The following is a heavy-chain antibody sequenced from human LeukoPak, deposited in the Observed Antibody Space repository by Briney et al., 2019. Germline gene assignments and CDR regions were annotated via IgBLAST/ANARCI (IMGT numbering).Heavy chain of an antibody. D-gene: IGHD3-9*01. CDR2: INSDGSST. CDR1: GFTFSSYW. J-gene: IGHJ4*02. CDR3: ARYFDWLPFDY. Sequence: GGSLSLSCAASGFTFSSYWLHGVRQAPGKGLVWVSRINSDGSSTSYADSVKGRFTISRDNAKNTLYLQMNSLRAEDTAVYYCARYFDWLPFDYWGQGTLVTVSS. V-gene: IGHV3-74*01.